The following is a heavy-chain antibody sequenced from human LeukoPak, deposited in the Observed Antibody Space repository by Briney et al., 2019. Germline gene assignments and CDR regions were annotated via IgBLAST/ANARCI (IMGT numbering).Heavy chain of an antibody. CDR2: ISSSSGNI. Sequence: GGSLRLSCAASGFTFSSYNMNWVRQAPGKGLEWVSCISSSSGNIYYADSVKGRFTISRDNAKNSLYLQMNSLRAEDTAVYYCAKRVLSYFDYWGQGTLVTVSS. J-gene: IGHJ4*02. V-gene: IGHV3-21*01. D-gene: IGHD3-10*01. CDR3: AKRVLSYFDY. CDR1: GFTFSSYN.